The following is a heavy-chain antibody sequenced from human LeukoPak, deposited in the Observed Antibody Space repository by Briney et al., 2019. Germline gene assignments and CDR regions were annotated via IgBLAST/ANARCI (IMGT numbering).Heavy chain of an antibody. CDR1: GGSISSSSYY. D-gene: IGHD6-6*01. Sequence: PSETLSLTCTVSGGSISSSSYYWGWIRQPPGKGLEWIGSIYYSGSTYYNPSLKSRVTISVDTSKNQFPLKLSSVTAADTAVYYCARQGQLVFNWFDPWGQGTLVTVSS. V-gene: IGHV4-39*01. CDR2: IYYSGST. J-gene: IGHJ5*02. CDR3: ARQGQLVFNWFDP.